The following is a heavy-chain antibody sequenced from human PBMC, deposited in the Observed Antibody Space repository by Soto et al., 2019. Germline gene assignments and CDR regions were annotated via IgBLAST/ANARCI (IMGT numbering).Heavy chain of an antibody. CDR2: ISPGSRYP. CDR1: GFTFGDSY. V-gene: IGHV3-11*06. D-gene: IGHD2-15*01. Sequence: GGSLRLSCSVSGFTFGDSYMSWIRQAPGKGLEWLSYISPGSRYPAYADSVKGRFTISRDNAKRSLYLQMMSLTAEDTAIYYCVRGGGGGLFDPWGQGTMVTVSS. J-gene: IGHJ5*02. CDR3: VRGGGGGLFDP.